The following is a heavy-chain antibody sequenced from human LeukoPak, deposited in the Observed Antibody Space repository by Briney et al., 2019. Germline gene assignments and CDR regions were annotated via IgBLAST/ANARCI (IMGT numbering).Heavy chain of an antibody. Sequence: GGSLRLSCAASGFTVSSNYMSWVRQAPGKGLEWVSVIYSGGGTYYADSVKGRFTISRDNSKNTLYLQMNSLRAEDTAVYYCAREFGYSSSPYFDYWGQGTLVTVSS. V-gene: IGHV3-53*01. CDR3: AREFGYSSSPYFDY. J-gene: IGHJ4*02. CDR1: GFTVSSNY. CDR2: IYSGGGT. D-gene: IGHD6-6*01.